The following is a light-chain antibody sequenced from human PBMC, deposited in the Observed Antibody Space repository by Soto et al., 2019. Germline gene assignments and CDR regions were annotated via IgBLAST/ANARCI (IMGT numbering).Light chain of an antibody. CDR1: QSISSSY. CDR3: QQYDSSPRT. V-gene: IGKV3-20*01. Sequence: IVLTQSPGPLSLSPGERATLSCRSSQSISSSYLAWYQQKPGQAPRLIIYGASSRATGIPDRFSGSGSGTDFTLTINRLEPEDVAVYYCQQYDSSPRTFGQGTKVDI. J-gene: IGKJ1*01. CDR2: GAS.